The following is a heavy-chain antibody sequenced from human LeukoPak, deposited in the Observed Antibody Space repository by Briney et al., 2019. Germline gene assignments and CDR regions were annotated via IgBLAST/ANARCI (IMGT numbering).Heavy chain of an antibody. CDR2: IYYSGST. CDR1: GGSISSSSYY. CDR3: ARHGSGWSRDWYFVL. Sequence: SETLSLTCTVSGGSISSSSYYWGWIRQPPGKGLEWFGSIYYSGSTYDNTALKICVTISVDTSKNQPSLKLSSVTAADTAVYYCARHGSGWSRDWYFVLWGRGTLVTVSS. J-gene: IGHJ2*01. V-gene: IGHV4-39*01. D-gene: IGHD6-19*01.